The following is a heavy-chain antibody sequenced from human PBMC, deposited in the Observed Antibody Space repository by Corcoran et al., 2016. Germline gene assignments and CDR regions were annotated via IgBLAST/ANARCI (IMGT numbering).Heavy chain of an antibody. D-gene: IGHD1-20*01. CDR3: AKDRRRDNWNYLDV. V-gene: IGHV3-23*01. J-gene: IGHJ6*03. CDR2: ISGSGGST. CDR1: GFTFSSYA. Sequence: EVQLWESGGGLVQPGGSLRLFCAASGFTFSSYAMSWVRQAPGKGLEWVSAISGSGGSTYYADSVKGRFTISRDNSKNTLYLQMNSLRAEDTAVYYCAKDRRRDNWNYLDVWGQGTTVTVSS.